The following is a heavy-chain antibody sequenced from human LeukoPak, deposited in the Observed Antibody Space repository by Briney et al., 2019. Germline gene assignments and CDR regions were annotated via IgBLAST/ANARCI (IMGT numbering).Heavy chain of an antibody. D-gene: IGHD2-21*01. Sequence: GGSLRHSCAVSGFAFGSEAMSWVRQSPAGGLEWVASISPAGGTTYYADYVKGRFTISRDNSNNTLFVHMNSLRAEDTAVYYCAKSDCGTIGCKLLNYWGQGTLVTVSS. J-gene: IGHJ4*02. V-gene: IGHV3-23*01. CDR3: AKSDCGTIGCKLLNY. CDR1: GFAFGSEA. CDR2: ISPAGGTT.